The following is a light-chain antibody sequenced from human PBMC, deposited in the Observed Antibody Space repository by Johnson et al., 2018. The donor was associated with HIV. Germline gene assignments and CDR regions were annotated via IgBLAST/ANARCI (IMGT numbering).Light chain of an antibody. V-gene: IGLV1-51*01. CDR2: DNH. J-gene: IGLJ1*01. CDR1: NSNIGNNY. CDR3: GTWDSSLSVYV. Sequence: HSVLTQPPSVSAAPGQKVTISCSGSNSNIGNNYVSWYQQLPGTAPKVLIYDNHKRPSGIPDRVSGSKSGTSATLGITGLQTGDEADYYCGTWDSSLSVYVFGTGTKVTV.